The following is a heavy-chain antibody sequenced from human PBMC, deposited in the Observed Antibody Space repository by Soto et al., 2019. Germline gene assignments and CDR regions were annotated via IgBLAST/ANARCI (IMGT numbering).Heavy chain of an antibody. J-gene: IGHJ4*02. CDR2: IYHSGST. V-gene: IGHV4-30-2*02. CDR1: GGSISSGGYS. CDR3: ATIGIVGATSVDY. D-gene: IGHD1-26*01. Sequence: SETLSLTCAVSGGSISSGGYSWSWIRQPPGKGLEWIGYIYHSGSTYYNPSLKSRVTISVDRSKNQFSLKLSSVTAADTAVYYCATIGIVGATSVDYWGQGSLVTVSS.